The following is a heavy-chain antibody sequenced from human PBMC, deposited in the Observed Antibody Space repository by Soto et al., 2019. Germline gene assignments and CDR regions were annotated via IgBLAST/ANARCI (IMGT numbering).Heavy chain of an antibody. V-gene: IGHV1-69*08. CDR1: GGTFSSYT. CDR2: IIPILGIA. CDR3: ARDDCSSTSCYKDYYYYMDV. J-gene: IGHJ6*03. D-gene: IGHD2-2*02. Sequence: QVQLVQSGAEVKKPGSSVKVSCKASGGTFSSYTISWVRQAPGHGLEWMGRIIPILGIANYAQKFQGRVTITADKSTSTAYMELSSLRSEYTAVYYCARDDCSSTSCYKDYYYYMDVWGKGTTVTVSS.